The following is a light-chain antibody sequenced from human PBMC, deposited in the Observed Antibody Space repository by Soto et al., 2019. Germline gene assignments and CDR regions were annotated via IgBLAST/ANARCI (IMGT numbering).Light chain of an antibody. CDR3: QQYISYPYT. Sequence: DIQMTPSPSTLSASVGDRVTITCRASQSISSWLAWYQQKPGKAPRFLIYDASSLESGVPSRFGGSGSGTEFTLTLYSLQPDDFASYYCQQYISYPYTFGEGTKLEI. J-gene: IGKJ2*01. V-gene: IGKV1-5*01. CDR2: DAS. CDR1: QSISSW.